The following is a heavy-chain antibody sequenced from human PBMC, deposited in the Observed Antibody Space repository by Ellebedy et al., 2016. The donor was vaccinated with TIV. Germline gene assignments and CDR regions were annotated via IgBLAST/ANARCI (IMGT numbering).Heavy chain of an antibody. J-gene: IGHJ4*02. CDR3: AKTAALRLSTFYYFDY. D-gene: IGHD1-1*01. Sequence: GESLKISXAASGFTFSSYWMSWVRQAPGKGLEWVANIKQDGSEKYYVDSVKGRFTISRDNSKNTLYLQMNSLRAEDTAVYYCAKTAALRLSTFYYFDYWGQGTLVTVSS. CDR1: GFTFSSYW. V-gene: IGHV3-7*03. CDR2: IKQDGSEK.